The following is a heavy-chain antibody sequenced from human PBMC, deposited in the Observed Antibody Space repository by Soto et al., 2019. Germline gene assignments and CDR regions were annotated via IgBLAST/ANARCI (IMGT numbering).Heavy chain of an antibody. CDR2: IYYSGST. CDR3: ARQVYDSSGYGAFDI. V-gene: IGHV4-39*01. J-gene: IGHJ3*02. Sequence: QLQLQESGPGLVKPSETLSLTCTVSGGSISSSSYYWGWIRQPPGKGLEWIGSIYYSGSTYYNPSLKSRVTISVDTSKNQFSLKLSSVTAADTAVYYCARQVYDSSGYGAFDIWGQGTMVTVSS. CDR1: GGSISSSSYY. D-gene: IGHD3-22*01.